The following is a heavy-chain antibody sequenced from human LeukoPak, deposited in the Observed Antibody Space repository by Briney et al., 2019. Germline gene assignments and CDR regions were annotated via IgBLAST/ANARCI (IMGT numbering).Heavy chain of an antibody. CDR2: ISAYNDNT. CDR3: ARENGGDGYNPYGMDV. D-gene: IGHD5-24*01. CDR1: GYTFTSYG. V-gene: IGHV1-18*01. J-gene: IGHJ6*02. Sequence: ASVKVSCKASGYTFTSYGISWVRQAPGQGLEWMGWISAYNDNTNYAQKLQDRVTMTTDTSTSTAYMELRSLRSDDTAVYYCARENGGDGYNPYGMDVWGQGTTVTVSS.